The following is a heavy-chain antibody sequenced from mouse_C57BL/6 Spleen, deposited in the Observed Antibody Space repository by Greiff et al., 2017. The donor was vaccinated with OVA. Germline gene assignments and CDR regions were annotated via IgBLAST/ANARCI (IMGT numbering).Heavy chain of an antibody. Sequence: VQLQQSGPELVKPGASVKISCKASGYSFTDYNMNWVKQSNGTSLEWIGVINPNYGTTSYNQKFKGKATLTVDQSSSTAYMQRNSLTSEDSAVYYCARSIYYYGSSYWYFDVWGTGTTVTVSS. J-gene: IGHJ1*03. D-gene: IGHD1-1*01. V-gene: IGHV1-39*01. CDR2: INPNYGTT. CDR1: GYSFTDYN. CDR3: ARSIYYYGSSYWYFDV.